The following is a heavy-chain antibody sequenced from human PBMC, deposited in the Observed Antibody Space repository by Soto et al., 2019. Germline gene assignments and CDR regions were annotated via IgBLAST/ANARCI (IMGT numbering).Heavy chain of an antibody. V-gene: IGHV3-48*02. Sequence: LRLSCVTSGFTFSDYTMSWVRQAPGKGLVWLSYIYSSGSPIYYADSVKGRFTISRDNDKSILYLQMSSLRDEDTAVYYCARGGALRRNTVDHWGQGNLVNVS. CDR1: GFTFSDYT. CDR3: ARGGALRRNTVDH. D-gene: IGHD4-17*01. J-gene: IGHJ4*02. CDR2: IYSSGSPI.